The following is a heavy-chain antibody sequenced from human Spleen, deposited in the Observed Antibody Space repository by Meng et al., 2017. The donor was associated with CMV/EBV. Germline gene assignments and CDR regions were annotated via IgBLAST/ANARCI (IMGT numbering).Heavy chain of an antibody. D-gene: IGHD3-3*01. CDR3: ARAPAGGFWSAYYRDYFYYGMDV. CDR1: GFIFNIYN. V-gene: IGHV3-21*03. CDR2: ITASGNLL. J-gene: IGHJ6*02. Sequence: GESLKISCTASGFIFNIYNMNWVRQAPGKGLEWVSSITASGNLLYYADSVKGRFTISRDNSKSTLYVQMNSLRVEDTAVYYCARAPAGGFWSAYYRDYFYYGMDVWGQGTTVTVSS.